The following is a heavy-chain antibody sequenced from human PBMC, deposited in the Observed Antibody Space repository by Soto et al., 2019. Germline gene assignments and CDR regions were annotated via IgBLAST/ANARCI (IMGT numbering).Heavy chain of an antibody. V-gene: IGHV3-30-3*01. J-gene: IGHJ4*02. D-gene: IGHD3-22*01. CDR3: ARANRRITMIVAEDY. Sequence: GGSLRLSCAASGFTFSSYAMHWVRQAPGKGLEWVAVISYDGSNKYYADSVKGRFTISRDNSKNTLYLQMNSLRAEDTAVYYCARANRRITMIVAEDYWGQGTLVTVSS. CDR2: ISYDGSNK. CDR1: GFTFSSYA.